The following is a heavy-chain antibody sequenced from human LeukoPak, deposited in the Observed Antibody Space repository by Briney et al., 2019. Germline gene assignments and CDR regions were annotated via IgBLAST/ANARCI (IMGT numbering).Heavy chain of an antibody. D-gene: IGHD1-14*01. CDR3: ARDFRLGEPCDS. J-gene: IGHJ4*02. Sequence: PGGSLRLSCAASGFTFSNYWMHWVRQAPGKGLVWVSRINSDGSGTRHADSVEGRFTISRDNAKNTLYLQMNSLRADDTAVYYCARDFRLGEPCDSWGQGTLVTVSS. CDR2: INSDGSGT. CDR1: GFTFSNYW. V-gene: IGHV3-74*01.